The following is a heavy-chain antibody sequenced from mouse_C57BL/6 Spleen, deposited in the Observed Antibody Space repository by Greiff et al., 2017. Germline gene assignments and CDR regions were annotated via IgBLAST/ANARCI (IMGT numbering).Heavy chain of an antibody. V-gene: IGHV3-6*01. J-gene: IGHJ4*01. Sequence: DVKLQESGPGLVKPSQSLSLTCSVTGYSITSGYYWNWIRQFPGNKLEWMGYISYDGSNNYNPSLKNRISITRDTSKNQFFLKLNSVTTEDTATYYCARKWSNYYAMDYWGQGTSVTVSS. D-gene: IGHD1-1*02. CDR3: ARKWSNYYAMDY. CDR1: GYSITSGYY. CDR2: ISYDGSN.